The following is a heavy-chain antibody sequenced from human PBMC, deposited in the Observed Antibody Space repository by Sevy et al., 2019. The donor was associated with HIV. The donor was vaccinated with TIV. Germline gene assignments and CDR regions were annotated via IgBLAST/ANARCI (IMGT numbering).Heavy chain of an antibody. CDR2: ISGSGGST. J-gene: IGHJ3*02. V-gene: IGHV3-23*01. D-gene: IGHD6-19*01. CDR1: GFTFSSYA. Sequence: GGSLRLSCAASGFTFSSYAMSWVSQAPGKGLEWVSAISGSGGSTYYADSVKGRFTISRDNSKNTLYLQMNSLRAEDTAVYYCAKDTREQWLRGGAFDIWGQGTMVTVSS. CDR3: AKDTREQWLRGGAFDI.